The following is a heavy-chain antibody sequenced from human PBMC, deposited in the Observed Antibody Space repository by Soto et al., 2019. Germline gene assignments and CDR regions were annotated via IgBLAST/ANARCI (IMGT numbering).Heavy chain of an antibody. V-gene: IGHV3-74*01. CDR2: IDHDGPT. J-gene: IGHJ4*02. CDR3: VRDSHGDY. Sequence: EVQLVESGGGLVQPGGSLRLSCAGSGFTFSNYWMHWVRQAPGKGLEWVSRIDHDGPTDYADSVRGRFTISIDNAENTQYLQMNSLRPEYTAVYYWVRDSHGDYWGQGTLVTVSS. CDR1: GFTFSNYW.